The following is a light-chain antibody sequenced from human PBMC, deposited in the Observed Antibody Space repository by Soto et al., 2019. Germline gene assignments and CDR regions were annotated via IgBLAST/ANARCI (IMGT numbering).Light chain of an antibody. V-gene: IGLV1-40*01. CDR2: GNS. CDR3: CSYAGSSIHVV. J-gene: IGLJ2*01. Sequence: QSVLTQPPSVSGAPGQRVTISCTGSSSNIGAGYDVHWYQQLPGTAPKLLIYGNSNRPSGVPDRFSGSKSGTSASLAITGLQAEDEADYYCCSYAGSSIHVVFGGGTKLTVL. CDR1: SSNIGAGYD.